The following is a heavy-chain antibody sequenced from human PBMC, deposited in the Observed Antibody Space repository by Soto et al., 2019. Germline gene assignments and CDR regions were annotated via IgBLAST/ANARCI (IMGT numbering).Heavy chain of an antibody. CDR1: GGSISSGGYY. J-gene: IGHJ5*02. V-gene: IGHV4-31*03. CDR2: YYYSGSS. CDR3: ARSVFP. Sequence: QVQLQESGPGLVKPSQTLSLTCTVSGGSISSGGYYWSWIRQPPGKALEWIGYYYYSGSSYYNPSLTSRVTISVDTPKNKFSLKRSSVTAAARAVYYCARSVFPWGQRTLVTVSS.